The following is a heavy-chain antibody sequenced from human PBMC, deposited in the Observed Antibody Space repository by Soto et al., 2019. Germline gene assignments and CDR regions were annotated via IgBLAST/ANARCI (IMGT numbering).Heavy chain of an antibody. J-gene: IGHJ4*02. D-gene: IGHD3-3*01. Sequence: EVQLLESGGGLVQPGGSLRLSCAASGFAFGNYPMGWVRQAPGKGLEWVTHISNSGDRTFYPDSVKGRLTISRDNSKNTLYLQMNSLGVEDTAVYNCATEEWRGGAYNHWGQGTLVTVSS. CDR1: GFAFGNYP. V-gene: IGHV3-23*01. CDR2: ISNSGDRT. CDR3: ATEEWRGGAYNH.